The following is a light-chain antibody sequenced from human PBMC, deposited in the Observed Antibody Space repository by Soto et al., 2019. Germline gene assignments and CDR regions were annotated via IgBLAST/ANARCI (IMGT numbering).Light chain of an antibody. CDR3: QQFGSSTPIT. CDR2: GAS. CDR1: QSVSSSY. V-gene: IGKV3-20*01. Sequence: EIVLTQSPGTLSLSPGERATLSCRASQSVSSSYLAWYQQKPGQAPRLLLYGASSRATGISDSFSGSGSGTDFTLTISRLEPEDFAVYYCQQFGSSTPITFGQGTRLEIK. J-gene: IGKJ5*01.